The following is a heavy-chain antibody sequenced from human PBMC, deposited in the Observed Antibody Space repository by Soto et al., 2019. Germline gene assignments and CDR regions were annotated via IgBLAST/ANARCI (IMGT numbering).Heavy chain of an antibody. J-gene: IGHJ5*02. V-gene: IGHV3-74*01. D-gene: IGHD2-15*01. Sequence: GGSLRLSCAASGFTFSSYWMHWVRQAPGKGLVWVSRINSDGSSTSYADSVKGRFTISRDNAKNTLYLQMNSLRAEDTAVYYCARQRYCSGGSCLVGYNWFAPGAKGTLVTSPQ. CDR3: ARQRYCSGGSCLVGYNWFAP. CDR1: GFTFSSYW. CDR2: INSDGSST.